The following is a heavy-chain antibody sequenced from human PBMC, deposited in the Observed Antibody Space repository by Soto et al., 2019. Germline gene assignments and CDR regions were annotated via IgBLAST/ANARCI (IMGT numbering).Heavy chain of an antibody. V-gene: IGHV3-21*01. D-gene: IGHD4-17*01. CDR1: GFTFSSYS. CDR3: AGGGSYGPGGGGPDAFDI. J-gene: IGHJ3*02. Sequence: EVQLVESGGGLVKPGGSLRLSCAASGFTFSSYSMNWVRQAPGKGLEWVSSISSSSSYIYYADSVKGRFTISRDNAKNSLYPQRNGVGAEGTGVYFWAGGGSYGPGGGGPDAFDIWGQGTMVTVSS. CDR2: ISSSSSYI.